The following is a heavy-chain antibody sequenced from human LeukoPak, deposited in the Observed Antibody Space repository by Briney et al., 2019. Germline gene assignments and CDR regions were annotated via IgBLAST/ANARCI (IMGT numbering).Heavy chain of an antibody. V-gene: IGHV4-39*01. CDR2: IYYSGST. J-gene: IGHJ4*02. CDR1: GGSISSSSYY. CDR3: ARRYSRAFDY. Sequence: SETLSLTCTVSGGSISSSSYYWGWIRQPPGEGLVWIGSIYYSGSTSYNPSLKSRVTIFVDTSTNQFSLKLSSVTAAETAVYYCARRYSRAFDYWGQGTLVTVSS. D-gene: IGHD6-13*01.